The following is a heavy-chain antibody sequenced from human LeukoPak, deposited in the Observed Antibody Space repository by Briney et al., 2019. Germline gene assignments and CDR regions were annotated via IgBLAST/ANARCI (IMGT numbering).Heavy chain of an antibody. D-gene: IGHD3-10*01. CDR3: ARDYGTLVRGVVDY. CDR2: INPNSGGT. V-gene: IGHV1-2*02. CDR1: GYTFTGYY. J-gene: IGHJ4*02. Sequence: ASVKVSCKASGYTFTGYYMHWVRQAPGQGLEWMGWINPNSGGTNYAQKFQGRVTMTRDTSISTAYMELSRLRSDDTAVYYCARDYGTLVRGVVDYWGQGTLVTVSS.